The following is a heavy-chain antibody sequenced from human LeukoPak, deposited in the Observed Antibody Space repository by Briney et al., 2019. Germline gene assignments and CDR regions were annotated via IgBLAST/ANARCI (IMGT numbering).Heavy chain of an antibody. CDR2: INPDSGGT. Sequence: ASVKVSCKASGYTFTSYGISWVRQAPGQGLEWMGWINPDSGGTDYAQKFQDRVTLTRDTSISTAYMELSALTSDDTAIYYCARVLIGSTLFDPWGQGTLVTVSS. V-gene: IGHV1-2*02. CDR3: ARVLIGSTLFDP. D-gene: IGHD2-21*01. J-gene: IGHJ5*02. CDR1: GYTFTSYG.